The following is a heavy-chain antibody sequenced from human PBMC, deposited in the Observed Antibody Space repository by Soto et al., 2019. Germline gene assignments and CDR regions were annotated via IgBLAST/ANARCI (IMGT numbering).Heavy chain of an antibody. D-gene: IGHD3-9*01. CDR2: IGDSAPST. CDR1: GFTFSNYA. V-gene: IGHV3-23*01. J-gene: IGHJ1*01. Sequence: DVQLLESGGGFVQPGGSLRLSCAASGFTFSNYAMTWVRQAPGTGPEWVSTIGDSAPSTYYADSVKGRFIISRDNSKNTLYLQMNSLRAEDTAVYFCAKDRGLVALEYFQYWGQGTLVTVSS. CDR3: AKDRGLVALEYFQY.